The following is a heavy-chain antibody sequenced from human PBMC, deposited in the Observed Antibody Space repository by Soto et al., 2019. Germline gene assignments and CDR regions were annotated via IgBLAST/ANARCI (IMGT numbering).Heavy chain of an antibody. Sequence: EVSVKVSCKAPGYTFTSYYMHWVRHAPGQGLEWMGIINPSGGSTSYAQKFQGRVTMTRDTSTSTVYMELSSLRSEDTAVYYCAREEPGDSIAVAGTSFDYWGQGTLVTVSS. CDR2: INPSGGST. D-gene: IGHD6-19*01. CDR3: AREEPGDSIAVAGTSFDY. V-gene: IGHV1-46*01. CDR1: GYTFTSYY. J-gene: IGHJ4*02.